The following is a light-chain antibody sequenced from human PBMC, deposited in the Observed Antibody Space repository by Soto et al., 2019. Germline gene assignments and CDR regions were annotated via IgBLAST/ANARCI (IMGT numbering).Light chain of an antibody. CDR3: QQYNSYSIT. Sequence: DIQMTQSPSTLSASVGDRVTITCRASQSISSWLAWYQQKPGKAPKVLIYDASSLESGVPSRFSGSGSGTECTLTISSLQPDDGATYYCQQYNSYSITFGQGTRLEIK. CDR2: DAS. CDR1: QSISSW. V-gene: IGKV1-5*01. J-gene: IGKJ5*01.